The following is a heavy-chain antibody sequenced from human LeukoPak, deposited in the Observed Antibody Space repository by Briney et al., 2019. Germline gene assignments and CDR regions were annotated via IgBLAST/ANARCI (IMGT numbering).Heavy chain of an antibody. V-gene: IGHV3-23*01. J-gene: IGHJ4*02. CDR3: AKDAAVTTIYYLDH. CDR2: ITADGDDT. CDR1: GFTFNSYA. D-gene: IGHD4-17*01. Sequence: PGGSLRLSCAVSGFTFNSYAMSWVRQAPGKGLEWVSAITADGDDTYYAGSVKGRFIISRDNSKNTLSLQMNSLRDEDTALYYCAKDAAVTTIYYLDHWGQGTLVTVSS.